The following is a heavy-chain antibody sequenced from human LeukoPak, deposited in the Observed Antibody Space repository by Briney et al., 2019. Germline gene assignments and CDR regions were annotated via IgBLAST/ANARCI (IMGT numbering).Heavy chain of an antibody. V-gene: IGHV1-8*01. D-gene: IGHD7-27*01. J-gene: IGHJ4*02. CDR1: GYTFTSHD. Sequence: ASVEVSCKASGYTFTSHDINWVRQATGQGLEWMGWMSHNSGDTGYAQKFQGRVTMTSDSSISTAYMELSSLRSEDTAIYYCVRTPPNWGFDYWGQGTLVTVSS. CDR2: MSHNSGDT. CDR3: VRTPPNWGFDY.